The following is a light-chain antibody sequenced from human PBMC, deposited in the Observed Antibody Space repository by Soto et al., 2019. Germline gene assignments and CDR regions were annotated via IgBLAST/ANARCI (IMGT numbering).Light chain of an antibody. CDR2: DAS. CDR1: QDISDV. Sequence: DIQMTQSPLSLAASVGDRVTITCQASQDISDVLNWYQQQPGKAPKALIYDASKLQTGVPSRFSGRGSGKDFTFTISSLQPDDSGTYYCQQFYDLPITFGQGTRLET. CDR3: QQFYDLPIT. V-gene: IGKV1-33*01. J-gene: IGKJ5*01.